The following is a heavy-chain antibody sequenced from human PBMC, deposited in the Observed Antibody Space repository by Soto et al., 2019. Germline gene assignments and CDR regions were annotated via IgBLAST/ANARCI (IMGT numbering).Heavy chain of an antibody. CDR2: ITWNSGTI. D-gene: IGHD1-26*01. CDR3: ARGGLGALTD. CDR1: GFTFDDYA. J-gene: IGHJ4*02. Sequence: SLRLSCAASGFTFDDYAMHWVRQPPGKGLQWVSGITWNSGTIGYADSVKGRFTISRDNAKNSLFLQMNSLRDEDTALYYCARGGLGALTDWGQGILVTVSS. V-gene: IGHV3-9*01.